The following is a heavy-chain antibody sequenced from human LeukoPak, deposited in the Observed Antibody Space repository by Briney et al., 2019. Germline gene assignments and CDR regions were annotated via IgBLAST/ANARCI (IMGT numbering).Heavy chain of an antibody. CDR2: MNPNSGNT. J-gene: IGHJ6*02. CDR1: GYTFTSYD. D-gene: IGHD6-13*01. Sequence: ASVKVSCKASGYTFTSYDINWVRQATGQGLEWMGWMNPNSGNTGYAQKFQGRVTMTRNTSISTAYMELSSLRSEDTAVYYCARDSSSWYGRYYYYYGMDVWGQGTTVTASS. CDR3: ARDSSSWYGRYYYYYGMDV. V-gene: IGHV1-8*01.